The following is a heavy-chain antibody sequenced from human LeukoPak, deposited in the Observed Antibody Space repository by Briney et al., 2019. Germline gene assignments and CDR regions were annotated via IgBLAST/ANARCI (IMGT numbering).Heavy chain of an antibody. CDR3: ARGPPYCSATNCYYMDV. V-gene: IGHV4-4*07. D-gene: IGHD2-2*01. CDR2: IYTSGST. Sequence: SETLSLTCTVSGGSISNYYWNWIRQPAGKGLEWIGSIYTSGSTEYNPSLKSRVTMPVDTSKNQFSLKLTSVTAADTAVYYCARGPPYCSATNCYYMDVWGKGTTVTVSS. CDR1: GGSISNYY. J-gene: IGHJ6*03.